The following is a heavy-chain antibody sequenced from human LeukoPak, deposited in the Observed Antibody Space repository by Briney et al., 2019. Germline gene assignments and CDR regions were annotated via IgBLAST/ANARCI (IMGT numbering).Heavy chain of an antibody. J-gene: IGHJ4*02. CDR1: EFSVGSNY. Sequence: GGSLRLACAASEFSVGSNYMTWVRQAPGKGLEWVSLIYSGGSTYYSDSVKGRFTISRDNSKNTLYLQMHSLRAEGTAVYYCAKVFGGSGSYPTFTDYWGQGTLVTVSS. CDR2: IYSGGST. CDR3: AKVFGGSGSYPTFTDY. V-gene: IGHV3-53*01. D-gene: IGHD3-10*01.